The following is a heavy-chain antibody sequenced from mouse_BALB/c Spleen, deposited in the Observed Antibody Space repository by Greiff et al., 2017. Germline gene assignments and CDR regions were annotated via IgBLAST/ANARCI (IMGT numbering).Heavy chain of an antibody. CDR2: IWAGGST. V-gene: IGHV2-9*02. Sequence: VKLMESGPGLVAPSQSLSITCTVSGFSLTSYGVHWVRQPPGKGLEWLGVIWAGGSTNYNSALMSRLSISKDNSKSQVFLKMNSLQTDDTAMYYCARDEITPFYAMDYWGQGTSVTVSS. CDR1: GFSLTSYG. D-gene: IGHD2-4*01. CDR3: ARDEITPFYAMDY. J-gene: IGHJ4*01.